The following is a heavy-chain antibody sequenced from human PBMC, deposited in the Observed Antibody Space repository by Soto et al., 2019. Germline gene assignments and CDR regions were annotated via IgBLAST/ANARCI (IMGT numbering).Heavy chain of an antibody. CDR2: INHSGST. D-gene: IGHD4-17*01. CDR1: GGSFSGYY. Sequence: PSETLSLTCAVYGGSFSGYYWSWIRQPPGKGLEWIGEINHSGSTNYNPSLKSRVTISVDTSKNQFSLKLSSVTAADTAVYYCARNKGDYLNIFDYRGQGTLVIVSS. CDR3: ARNKGDYLNIFDY. J-gene: IGHJ4*02. V-gene: IGHV4-34*01.